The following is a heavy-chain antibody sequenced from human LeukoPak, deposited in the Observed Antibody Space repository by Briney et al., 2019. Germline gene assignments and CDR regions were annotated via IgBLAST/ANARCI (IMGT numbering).Heavy chain of an antibody. J-gene: IGHJ4*02. D-gene: IGHD5-24*01. V-gene: IGHV1-24*01. CDR1: GYTLTDLS. Sequence: ASVKVSCEVSGYTLTDLSMHWMRQAPGKGLEWMGGFDPEDGETIYAQNFQGRVTMTEDTSTDTAYMEVRSLSSEDTAVYYCATSSGYGYLFEYWGQGTLVTVSS. CDR2: FDPEDGET. CDR3: ATSSGYGYLFEY.